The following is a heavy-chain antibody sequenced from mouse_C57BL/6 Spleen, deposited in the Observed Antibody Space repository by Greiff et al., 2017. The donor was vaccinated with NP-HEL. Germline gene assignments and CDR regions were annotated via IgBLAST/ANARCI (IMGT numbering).Heavy chain of an antibody. D-gene: IGHD1-3*01. V-gene: IGHV1-39*01. CDR3: AESDYYFDY. CDR1: GYSFTDYN. Sequence: VHVKQSGPELVKPGASVKISCKASGYSFTDYNMNWVKQSHGKSLEWIGVINPNYGTTSYNQKFKGKATLTVDQSSSTAYMQLNSLTSEDSAVYYCAESDYYFDYWGQGTTLTVSS. J-gene: IGHJ2*01. CDR2: INPNYGTT.